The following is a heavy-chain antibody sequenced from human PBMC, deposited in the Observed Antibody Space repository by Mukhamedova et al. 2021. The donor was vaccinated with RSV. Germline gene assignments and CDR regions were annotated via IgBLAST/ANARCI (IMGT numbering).Heavy chain of an antibody. CDR3: ARELGDGGLHFDY. J-gene: IGHJ4*02. V-gene: IGHV3-30*04. CDR2: ISYDGSNK. CDR1: SSYA. Sequence: SSYAMHWVRQAPGKGLEWVAVISYDGSNKYYADSVKGRFTISRDNSKSTLYLQMNSLRAEDTAVYYCARELGDGGLHFDYWGQGT. D-gene: IGHD3-16*01.